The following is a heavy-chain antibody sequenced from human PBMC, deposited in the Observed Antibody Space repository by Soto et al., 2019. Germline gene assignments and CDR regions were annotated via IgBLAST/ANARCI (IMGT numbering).Heavy chain of an antibody. J-gene: IGHJ6*03. Sequence: PSETLSLTCTVSGGSIGSYYWGWIRQPPGKGLEWIGYMYYSGSTNYNPSLKSRGSISLDTIKNQFSLKVNTVTAADTAVYYFARVNCGFEAHRQYYYYILVWGKGTMVTVSS. CDR3: ARVNCGFEAHRQYYYYILV. CDR1: GGSIGSYY. D-gene: IGHD5-12*01. CDR2: MYYSGST. V-gene: IGHV4-59*01.